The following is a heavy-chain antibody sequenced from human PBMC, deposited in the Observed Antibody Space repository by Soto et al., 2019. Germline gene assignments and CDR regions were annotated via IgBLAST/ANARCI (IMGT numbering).Heavy chain of an antibody. CDR3: ARDITSYYYDSSGYLDY. J-gene: IGHJ4*02. CDR1: GDTISTGGYT. V-gene: IGHV4-30-2*01. D-gene: IGHD3-22*01. CDR2: TYHRGNP. Sequence: PSETLSLTCDVSGDTISTGGYTWAWIRQPPGKALEWIGHTYHRGNPYYNPSLKSRVTISVDTSKNQFSLKLSSVTAADTAVYYCARDITSYYYDSSGYLDYWGQGTLVTVSS.